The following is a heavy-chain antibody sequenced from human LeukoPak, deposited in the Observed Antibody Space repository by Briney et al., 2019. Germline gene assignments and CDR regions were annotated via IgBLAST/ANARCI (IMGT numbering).Heavy chain of an antibody. D-gene: IGHD6-13*01. Sequence: SETLSLTCAVYGGSFSGYYWSWIRQPPGKGLEWIGEINHSGGTNYNPPLKSRLNISEDTSKNQFSLKLRFVTAADTAVYYCARGFSSTYDAFDIWGQGTMVTVSS. CDR3: ARGFSSTYDAFDI. CDR1: GGSFSGYY. J-gene: IGHJ3*02. V-gene: IGHV4-34*01. CDR2: INHSGGT.